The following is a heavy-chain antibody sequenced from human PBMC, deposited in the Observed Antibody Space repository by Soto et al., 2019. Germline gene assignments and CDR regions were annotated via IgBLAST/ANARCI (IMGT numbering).Heavy chain of an antibody. V-gene: IGHV3-21*01. CDR1: GVTFSSYS. J-gene: IGHJ5*02. CDR3: ARAGKDWFDP. Sequence: PGGSLRLSCAASGVTFSSYSMNWVRQAPGKGLEWVSSISSSSSYKYYADSVKGRFTISRDNAKNSLYLQMNSLRAEDTAVYYCARAGKDWFDPWGQGTLVTVSS. CDR2: ISSSSSYK. D-gene: IGHD1-1*01.